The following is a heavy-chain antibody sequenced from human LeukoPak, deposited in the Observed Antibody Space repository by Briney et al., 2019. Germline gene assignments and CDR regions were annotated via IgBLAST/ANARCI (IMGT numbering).Heavy chain of an antibody. CDR3: AELGITMIGGV. Sequence: GSLXXSCAASGFTFSSYEMNWVRQAPGKGLEWVSYISSSGSTIYYADSVKGRFTISRDNAKNSLYLQMNSLRAEDTAVYYCAELGITMIGGVWGKGTTVTISS. CDR2: ISSSGSTI. J-gene: IGHJ6*04. D-gene: IGHD3-10*02. CDR1: GFTFSSYE. V-gene: IGHV3-48*03.